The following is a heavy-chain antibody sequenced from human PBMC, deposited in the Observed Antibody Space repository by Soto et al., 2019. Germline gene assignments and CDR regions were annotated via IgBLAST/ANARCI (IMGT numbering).Heavy chain of an antibody. CDR1: GYTFTNYD. Sequence: QVQLVQSGAEEKKPGASVKVSCKTSGYTFTNYDINWVRQAPGQGLEWMGWMNPNSGNTGYAQKFQGRVFMTRNTSISTAYMELTSLRSEDTAVYYCASGQLAHFEFWGQGTLVTVSS. CDR3: ASGQLAHFEF. CDR2: MNPNSGNT. J-gene: IGHJ4*02. V-gene: IGHV1-8*01. D-gene: IGHD1-1*01.